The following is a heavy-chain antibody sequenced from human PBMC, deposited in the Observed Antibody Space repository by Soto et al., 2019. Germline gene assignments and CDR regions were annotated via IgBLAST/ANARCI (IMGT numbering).Heavy chain of an antibody. CDR2: IDPSDSYT. V-gene: IGHV5-10-1*01. J-gene: IGHJ6*02. CDR1: GYSFTSYW. D-gene: IGHD3-10*01. Sequence: PGESLKISCKGSGYSFTSYWISWVRQMPGKGLEWMGRIDPSDSYTNYSPSFQGHVTISADKSISTAYLQWSSLKASDTAMYYCAVDVRRITMVRGVITPLAGMDVWGQGTTVTVSS. CDR3: AVDVRRITMVRGVITPLAGMDV.